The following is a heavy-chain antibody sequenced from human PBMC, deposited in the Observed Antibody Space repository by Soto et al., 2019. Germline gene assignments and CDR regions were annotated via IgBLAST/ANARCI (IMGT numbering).Heavy chain of an antibody. CDR3: AKGDLNVVAAYYFDY. D-gene: IGHD2-15*01. CDR2: ISYDGSNK. J-gene: IGHJ4*02. V-gene: IGHV3-30*18. CDR1: GFTFSSYG. Sequence: GGSLRLSCAASGFTFSSYGMHWVRQAPGKGLEWVAVISYDGSNKYYADSVKGRFTISRDNSKNTLYLQMNSLRAEDTAVYYCAKGDLNVVAAYYFDYWGQGTLVTVSS.